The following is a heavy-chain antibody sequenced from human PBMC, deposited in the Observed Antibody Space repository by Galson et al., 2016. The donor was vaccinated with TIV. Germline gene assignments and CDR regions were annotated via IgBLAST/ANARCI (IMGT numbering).Heavy chain of an antibody. D-gene: IGHD3-22*01. CDR3: AHIRITLIPDAFYI. Sequence: PALVKPTQTLTLTCTFSGFSLGTSGMCVSWARQPPGKALEWLARIDWDDDKYYSTSLKTRLTISKDTSKNQVVLTVTDMDPVDTGTYFCAHIRITLIPDAFYIWGQGTTVTVSS. CDR2: IDWDDDK. CDR1: GFSLGTSGMC. J-gene: IGHJ3*02. V-gene: IGHV2-70*11.